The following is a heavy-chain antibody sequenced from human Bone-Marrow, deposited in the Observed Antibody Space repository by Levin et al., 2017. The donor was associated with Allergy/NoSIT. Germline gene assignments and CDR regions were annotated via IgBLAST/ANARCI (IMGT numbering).Heavy chain of an antibody. V-gene: IGHV1-8*01. J-gene: IGHJ6*02. D-gene: IGHD3-10*01. CDR2: MNPNFGTT. CDR3: ARAGGSGPIGHYYGMDV. CDR1: GYAFTSYE. Sequence: EASVKVSCKASGYAFTSYEINWVRQATGQGPEWLGWMNPNFGTTGYAQKFQGRVTMTRNTSINTAYMELSGLTFEDSALYYCARAGGSGPIGHYYGMDVWGQGTTVAVSS.